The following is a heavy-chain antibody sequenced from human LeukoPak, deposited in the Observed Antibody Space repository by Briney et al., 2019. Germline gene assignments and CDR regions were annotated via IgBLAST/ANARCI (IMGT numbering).Heavy chain of an antibody. Sequence: SETLSLTCTVSGGSMSPYHWGWIRQPPGKGLEWTGYIYYSGSTNYNPSLKSRVTISVDTSKNLFSLKLSSVTAADTAIYYCARAVSGRFDYWGQGTLVTVSS. CDR2: IYYSGST. J-gene: IGHJ4*02. CDR3: ARAVSGRFDY. V-gene: IGHV4-59*08. D-gene: IGHD6-19*01. CDR1: GGSMSPYH.